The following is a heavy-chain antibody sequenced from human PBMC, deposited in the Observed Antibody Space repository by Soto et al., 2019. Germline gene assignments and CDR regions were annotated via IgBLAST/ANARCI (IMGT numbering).Heavy chain of an antibody. J-gene: IGHJ4*02. V-gene: IGHV3-30-3*01. CDR3: ARAYDSSGYYIVHGY. CDR1: GFTFSSYA. D-gene: IGHD3-22*01. Sequence: GGSLRLSCAASGFTFSSYAMHWVRQAPGKGLEWVAVISYDGSNKYYADSVKGRFTISRDNSKNTLYLQMNSLRAEDTAVYYCARAYDSSGYYIVHGYWGQGTLVTVSS. CDR2: ISYDGSNK.